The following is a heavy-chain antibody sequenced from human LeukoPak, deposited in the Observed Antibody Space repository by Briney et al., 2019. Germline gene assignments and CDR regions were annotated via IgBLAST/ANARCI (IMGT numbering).Heavy chain of an antibody. Sequence: GGSLRLSCAASGFTFSSYSMNWVRQAPGKGLEWVSSISSSSSYIYYADSVKGRFTISRDNSKNMLYLEVISLTADDTAVYYCAKDDAWLRFGEWSQGTLVTVSS. CDR3: AKDDAWLRFGE. CDR1: GFTFSSYS. V-gene: IGHV3-21*04. J-gene: IGHJ4*02. CDR2: ISSSSSYI. D-gene: IGHD3-10*01.